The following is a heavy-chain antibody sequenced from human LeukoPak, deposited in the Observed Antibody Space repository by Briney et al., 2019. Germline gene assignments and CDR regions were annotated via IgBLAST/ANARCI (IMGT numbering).Heavy chain of an antibody. CDR3: GRWGIAAALDR. D-gene: IGHD2-15*01. CDR2: IRQDGSDK. CDR1: GFTFSDYA. V-gene: IGHV3-7*01. Sequence: GGSLRLSCAASGFTFSDYAMSWVRQAPGKGLEWVANIRQDGSDKYYAESVRGRFTISRDNAQNSLYLQMNSLRGEDSAVYYCGRWGIAAALDRWGQGTLVTVSS. J-gene: IGHJ5*02.